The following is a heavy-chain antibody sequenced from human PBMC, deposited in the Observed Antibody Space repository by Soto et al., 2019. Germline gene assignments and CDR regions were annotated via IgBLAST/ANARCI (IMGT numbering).Heavy chain of an antibody. D-gene: IGHD3-10*01. Sequence: EVQLVESGGGLVKPGGSLRLSCAASGFTFTSHNIYWFRQAPGKGLEWVSSISPYDHSMYYADSVRGRFTVSKDNAKSSVYLQMDRLRAEGTAIYYWARGLSSIVRAYNWGQGTLGTVSS. V-gene: IGHV3-21*02. CDR2: ISPYDHSM. J-gene: IGHJ4*02. CDR1: GFTFTSHN. CDR3: ARGLSSIVRAYN.